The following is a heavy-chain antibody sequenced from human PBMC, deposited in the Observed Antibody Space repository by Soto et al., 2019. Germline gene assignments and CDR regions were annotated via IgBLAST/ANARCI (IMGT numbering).Heavy chain of an antibody. D-gene: IGHD6-19*01. V-gene: IGHV5-51*01. Sequence: GESLKISCKGSGYSFTSYWIGWVRQMPGKGLEWMGIIYPGDSDTRYSPSFQGQVTTSADKSISTAYLQWSSLKASDTAMYYCAGRGTPYSSGWAFDYWGQGTLVTVSS. J-gene: IGHJ4*02. CDR2: IYPGDSDT. CDR3: AGRGTPYSSGWAFDY. CDR1: GYSFTSYW.